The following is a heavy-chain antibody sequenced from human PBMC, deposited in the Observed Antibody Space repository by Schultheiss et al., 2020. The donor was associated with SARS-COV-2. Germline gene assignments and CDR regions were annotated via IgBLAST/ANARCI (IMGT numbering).Heavy chain of an antibody. CDR1: GFTFSSYS. CDR2: INSDGSST. CDR3: ARDLEYSYASTVDYYGMDV. D-gene: IGHD5-18*01. J-gene: IGHJ6*02. V-gene: IGHV3-74*03. Sequence: AGSLRLSCAASGFTFSSYSMNWVRQAPGKGLMWVSLINSDGSSTKYADSVKGRFTISRDNAKNMLYVQMNSLRAEDTAVYYCARDLEYSYASTVDYYGMDVWGQGTTVTVAS.